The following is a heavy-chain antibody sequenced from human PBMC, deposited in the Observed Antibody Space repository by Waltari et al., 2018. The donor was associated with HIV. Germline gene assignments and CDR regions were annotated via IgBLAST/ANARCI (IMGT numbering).Heavy chain of an antibody. CDR3: ARGRSHCSSTSCYPPLYYGMDV. V-gene: IGHV4-59*01. CDR1: GGSISSYY. D-gene: IGHD2-2*01. Sequence: QVQLQESGPGLVKPSETLSLTCTVSGGSISSYYWSWIRQPPGKGLEWIGYIYYSGSTHYNPSLKSRVTISVDTSKNQFSLKLSSVTAADTAVYYCARGRSHCSSTSCYPPLYYGMDVWGQGTTVTVSS. J-gene: IGHJ6*02. CDR2: IYYSGST.